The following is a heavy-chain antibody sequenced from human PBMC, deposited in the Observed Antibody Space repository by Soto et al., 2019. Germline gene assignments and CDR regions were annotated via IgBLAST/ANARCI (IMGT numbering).Heavy chain of an antibody. CDR1: EVTSSNHC. CDR3: ARDWSYTPFDY. CDR2: IKQDGSEK. D-gene: IGHD1-26*01. Sequence: RHCYAAAEVTSSNHCMSCIRQAPGKGLEWVANIKQDGSEKYYVDSVKGRFTISRDNAKNSLYLQMNSLRAEDTAVYYCARDWSYTPFDYWGQGTLVTVSS. J-gene: IGHJ4*02. V-gene: IGHV3-7*03.